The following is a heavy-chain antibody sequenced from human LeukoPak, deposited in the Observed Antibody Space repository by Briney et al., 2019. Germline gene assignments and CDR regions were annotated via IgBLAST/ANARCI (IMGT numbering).Heavy chain of an antibody. CDR1: GYTFTDYY. J-gene: IGHJ5*02. CDR2: INPHSGGT. CDR3: AREFLGGKGCLDP. Sequence: ASVKVSCKASGYTFTDYYIHWVRQAPGQGLEWMGWINPHSGGTNYAQKFQGRVAMTRDTTISTAYMELSRLRSDDTAIYYCAREFLGGKGCLDPWGQGTLVTVSS. V-gene: IGHV1-2*02. D-gene: IGHD3-16*01.